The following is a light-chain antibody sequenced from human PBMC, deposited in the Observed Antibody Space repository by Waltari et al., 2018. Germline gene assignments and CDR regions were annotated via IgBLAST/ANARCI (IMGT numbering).Light chain of an antibody. J-gene: IGLJ2*01. V-gene: IGLV1-40*01. CDR1: TSNLRAGHA. CDR3: QSFDNMLSGGVV. CDR2: GNN. Sequence: QSVLTQPPSVSGTPGQRVTISCSGSTSNLRAGHAVNWSQHLPGTAPKLLIYGNNNRPSGVPDRFSGSKSGTSASLAITGLQADDEADYFCQSFDNMLSGGVVFGGGTKLAVL.